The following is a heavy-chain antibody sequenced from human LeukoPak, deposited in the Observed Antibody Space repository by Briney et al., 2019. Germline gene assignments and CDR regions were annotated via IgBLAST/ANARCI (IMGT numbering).Heavy chain of an antibody. CDR3: ASYSSGWYRRAFDI. V-gene: IGHV1-18*01. J-gene: IGHJ3*02. CDR2: ISAYNGNT. D-gene: IGHD6-19*01. Sequence: GASVKVSCKASGYTFTSYGISWVRQAPGQGLEWMGWISAYNGNTNYAQKFQGRVTMTRDTSISTAYMELSRLRSDDTAVYYCASYSSGWYRRAFDIWGQGTMVTVSS. CDR1: GYTFTSYG.